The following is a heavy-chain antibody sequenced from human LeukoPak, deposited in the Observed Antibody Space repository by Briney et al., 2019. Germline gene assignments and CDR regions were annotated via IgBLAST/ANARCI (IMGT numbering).Heavy chain of an antibody. Sequence: PGGSLRLSCAASGFTFSSYWMSWVRQAPGKGLEWVANIDQDGSEKYYVDSVKGRFTISRDNAKNSLYLQMNSLRAEDTAVYYCARCDSSGYYWDYFDYWGQGTLVTVSS. CDR2: IDQDGSEK. CDR1: GFTFSSYW. V-gene: IGHV3-7*01. J-gene: IGHJ4*02. D-gene: IGHD3-22*01. CDR3: ARCDSSGYYWDYFDY.